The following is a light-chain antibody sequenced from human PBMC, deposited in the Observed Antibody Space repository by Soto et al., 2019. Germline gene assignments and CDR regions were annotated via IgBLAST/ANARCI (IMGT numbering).Light chain of an antibody. V-gene: IGLV2-14*03. CDR2: DVN. CDR1: SSDVGSYNS. CDR3: SFLTSSTFFV. J-gene: IGLJ1*01. Sequence: QSVLAQPASVSGSPGQSITISCTGTSSDVGSYNSVSWYQQYPGKAPTLMIHDVNNRPSGISNRFSGSKSGNTASLTISGPRVEEEAVYYGSFLTSSTFFVLGGGTRVT.